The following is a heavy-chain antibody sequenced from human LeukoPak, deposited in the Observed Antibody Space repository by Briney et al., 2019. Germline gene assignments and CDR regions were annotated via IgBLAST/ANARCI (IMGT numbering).Heavy chain of an antibody. D-gene: IGHD3-22*01. J-gene: IGHJ4*02. Sequence: GGSLRLSCAASGFTFSSYSMNWVRQAPGKGLEWVSSISSSGSYIYYADSVKGRFTISRDNAKNSLYLQMNSLRAEDTAVYYCARVIVTRFDYWGQGTLVTVSS. V-gene: IGHV3-21*01. CDR1: GFTFSSYS. CDR2: ISSSGSYI. CDR3: ARVIVTRFDY.